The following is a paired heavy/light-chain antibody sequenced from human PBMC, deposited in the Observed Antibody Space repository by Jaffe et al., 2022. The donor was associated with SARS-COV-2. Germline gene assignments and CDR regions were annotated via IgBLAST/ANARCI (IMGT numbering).Heavy chain of an antibody. CDR3: ARRYYDSSGYPYFDY. CDR1: GYTFTSYG. J-gene: IGHJ4*02. V-gene: IGHV1-18*01. CDR2: ISAYNGDT. Sequence: QVQLVQSGAEVKKPGASVKVSCKASGYTFTSYGISWVRQAPGQGLEWMGWISAYNGDTNYAQKLQDRVTMTTDTSTTTAYMELRSLRSDDTAVYYCARRYYDSSGYPYFDYWGQGTLVTVSS. D-gene: IGHD3-22*01.
Light chain of an antibody. Sequence: QSVLTQPPSVSAAPGQKVTISCSGSSSNIGNNYVSWYQQLPGTAPKLLIYENNKRPSGIPDRFSGSKSGTSATLGITGLQTGDEADYYCGTWDSSLSGYVFGTGTKVTVL. CDR1: SSNIGNNY. CDR3: GTWDSSLSGYV. V-gene: IGLV1-51*02. CDR2: ENN. J-gene: IGLJ1*01.